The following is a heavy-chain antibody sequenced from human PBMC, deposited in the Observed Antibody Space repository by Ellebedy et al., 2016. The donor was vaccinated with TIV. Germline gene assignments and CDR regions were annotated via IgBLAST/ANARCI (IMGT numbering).Heavy chain of an antibody. V-gene: IGHV1-18*04. Sequence: ASVKVSCXASGYTFTSYGISWVRQAPGQGLEWMGWISAYNGNTNYAQKLQGRVTITTDTSTSTANMELRSLRSDDTAVYYCARDSSGWYRMTVQHWGQGTLVTVSS. CDR2: ISAYNGNT. CDR3: ARDSSGWYRMTVQH. CDR1: GYTFTSYG. D-gene: IGHD6-19*01. J-gene: IGHJ1*01.